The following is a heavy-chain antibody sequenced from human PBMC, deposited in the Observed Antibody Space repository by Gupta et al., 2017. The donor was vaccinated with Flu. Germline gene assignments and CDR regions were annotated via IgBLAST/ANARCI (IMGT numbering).Heavy chain of an antibody. CDR2: ISHDGYDE. J-gene: IGHJ3*01. CDR1: GISFHQYG. CDR3: AKDRLWQESRDAFDV. V-gene: IGHV3-30*18. Sequence: QVHLWQSGGGVVQPGMSLRLSCVGSGISFHQYGLHWVRQIPGEGPEWVASISHDGYDEDYADSVKGRFTISRDIPKETVYLQMNSLRPEDTAIYYCAKDRLWQESRDAFDVWGQGTLVTVSS. D-gene: IGHD2-21*01.